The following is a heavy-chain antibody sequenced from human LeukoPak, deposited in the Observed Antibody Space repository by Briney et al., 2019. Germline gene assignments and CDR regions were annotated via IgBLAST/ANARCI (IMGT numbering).Heavy chain of an antibody. CDR1: GFTFSSYS. V-gene: IGHV3-21*01. Sequence: PGGFLRLSCAASGFTFSSYSMNWVRQAPGKGLEWVSSISSSSSYIYYADSVKGRFTISRDNAKNSLYLQMNSLRAEDTAVYYCARDVGRVGAPDYWGQGTLVTVSS. CDR3: ARDVGRVGAPDY. CDR2: ISSSSSYI. D-gene: IGHD1-26*01. J-gene: IGHJ4*02.